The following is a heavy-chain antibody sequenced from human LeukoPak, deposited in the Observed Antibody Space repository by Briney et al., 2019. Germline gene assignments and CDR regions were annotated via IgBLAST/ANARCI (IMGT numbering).Heavy chain of an antibody. D-gene: IGHD2-8*02. Sequence: SETLSLTCTVSGGSISSYYWSWIRQPPGKGLEWIGYIYYSGSTNYNPSLKSRVTISVDTSKNQFSLKLSSVTAADTAVYYCARDPSTGDGYWGQGALVTVSS. CDR1: GGSISSYY. CDR2: IYYSGST. J-gene: IGHJ4*02. V-gene: IGHV4-59*01. CDR3: ARDPSTGDGY.